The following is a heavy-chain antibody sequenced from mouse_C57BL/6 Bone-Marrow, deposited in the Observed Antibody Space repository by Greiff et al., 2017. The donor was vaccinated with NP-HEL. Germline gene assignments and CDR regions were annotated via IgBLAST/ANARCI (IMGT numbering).Heavy chain of an antibody. CDR3: AREGGYYGSSPYWYFDV. Sequence: VQLQQPGAELVKPGASVKMSCKASGYTFTSYWITWVKQRPGQGLEWIGDIYPGSGSTNYNEKFKSKATLTVDTSSSTAYMQLSSLTSEDSAVYYCAREGGYYGSSPYWYFDVWGTGTTVTVSS. V-gene: IGHV1-55*01. D-gene: IGHD1-1*01. J-gene: IGHJ1*03. CDR1: GYTFTSYW. CDR2: IYPGSGST.